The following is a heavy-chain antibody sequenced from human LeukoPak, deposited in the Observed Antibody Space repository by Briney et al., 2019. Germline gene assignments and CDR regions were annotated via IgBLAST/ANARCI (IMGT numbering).Heavy chain of an antibody. J-gene: IGHJ4*02. CDR1: GGSFSGYY. CDR3: ARRPITMVRGVMWYFDY. D-gene: IGHD3-10*01. Sequence: PSETLSLTCAVYGGSFSGYYWSWIRQPPGKGLEWIGEINHSGSTNYNPSLKSRVTISVDTSKNQFSLKLSSVTAADTAVYYCARRPITMVRGVMWYFDYWGQGTLVTVSS. CDR2: INHSGST. V-gene: IGHV4-34*01.